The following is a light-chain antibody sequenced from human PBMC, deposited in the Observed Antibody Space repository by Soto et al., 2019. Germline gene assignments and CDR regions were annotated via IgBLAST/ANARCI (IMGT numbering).Light chain of an antibody. J-gene: IGKJ1*01. CDR2: GAS. CDR3: QQYTSWHWT. CDR1: QNVISD. V-gene: IGKV3-15*01. Sequence: EILMTQSPATLSVSPGERATLSCRASQNVISDLAWYQQKPGQPPRLLIYGASTRAHGIPARFSGSGSGTEFTLAIRGLQSEDSAVYYCQQYTSWHWTFGQGTKVEIK.